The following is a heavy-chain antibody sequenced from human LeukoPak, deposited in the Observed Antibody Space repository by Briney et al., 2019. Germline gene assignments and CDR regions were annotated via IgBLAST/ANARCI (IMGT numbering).Heavy chain of an antibody. D-gene: IGHD3-3*01. CDR1: GYTFTNYA. CDR2: ISAYNGNT. Sequence: ASVKVSCKASGYTFTNYAVNWVRQAPGQGLEWMGWISAYNGNTNYAQKLQGRVTMTTDTSTSTAYMELRSLRSDDTAVYYCAREGNYDFWSGYYPNYYYYYMDVWGKGTTVTVSS. V-gene: IGHV1-18*01. CDR3: AREGNYDFWSGYYPNYYYYYMDV. J-gene: IGHJ6*03.